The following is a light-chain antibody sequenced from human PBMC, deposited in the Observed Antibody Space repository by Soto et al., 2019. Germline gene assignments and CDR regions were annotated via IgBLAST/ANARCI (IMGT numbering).Light chain of an antibody. V-gene: IGLV2-14*01. CDR1: SSDVGGYNY. CDR2: DAS. J-gene: IGLJ1*01. Sequence: QSALTQPASVSGSPGQSITISCTGTSSDVGGYNYVSWYQQHPGKAPKFMTYDASNRPSGVSNRFSGSKSGNTASLTISGLQAEDEADYYCSSYTTSNTRQIVFGTGTKVTVL. CDR3: SSYTTSNTRQIV.